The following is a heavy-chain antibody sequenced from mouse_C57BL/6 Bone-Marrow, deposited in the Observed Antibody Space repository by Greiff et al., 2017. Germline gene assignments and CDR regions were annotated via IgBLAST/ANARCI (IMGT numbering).Heavy chain of an antibody. D-gene: IGHD1-1*01. CDR3: ARGVTTVESWFAY. J-gene: IGHJ3*01. V-gene: IGHV1-69*01. Sequence: VQLQQPGAELVMPGASVKLSCKASGYTFTSYWMHWVKHRPGQGLEWIGEIDPSDSYTNYNQKFKGKSTLTVDKSSSTAYMQLSSLTSEDSAVYYCARGVTTVESWFAYWGQGTLVTVSA. CDR1: GYTFTSYW. CDR2: IDPSDSYT.